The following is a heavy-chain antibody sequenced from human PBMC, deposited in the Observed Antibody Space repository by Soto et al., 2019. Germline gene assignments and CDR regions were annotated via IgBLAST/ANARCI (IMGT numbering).Heavy chain of an antibody. CDR3: EKGPDYGELY. Sequence: GGSLRLSCAASGFTFSSYAMSWVRQAPGEGLEWVSAISGSGGSTYYADSVKGRFTISRDNSKNTLYLQMNSLRAEDTAVYYCEKGPDYGELYWGQGTLVTVSS. J-gene: IGHJ4*02. V-gene: IGHV3-23*01. CDR1: GFTFSSYA. CDR2: ISGSGGST. D-gene: IGHD4-17*01.